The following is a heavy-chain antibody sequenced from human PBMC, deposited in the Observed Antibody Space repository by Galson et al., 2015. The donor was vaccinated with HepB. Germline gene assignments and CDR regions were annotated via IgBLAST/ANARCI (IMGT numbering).Heavy chain of an antibody. CDR2: INPNNGGT. Sequence: SVKVSCKGSGDTFTGYYVHWVRQAPGQEPEWMGWINPNNGGTNSAQNFQGRVTMTWHTSINTAYMELSRLRSDDTAVYYCARTITKGAFDLWGQGTMVTVSS. V-gene: IGHV1-2*02. D-gene: IGHD2-8*01. CDR3: ARTITKGAFDL. CDR1: GDTFTGYY. J-gene: IGHJ3*01.